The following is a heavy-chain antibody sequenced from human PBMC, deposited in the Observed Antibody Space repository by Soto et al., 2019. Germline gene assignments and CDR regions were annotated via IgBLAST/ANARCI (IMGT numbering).Heavy chain of an antibody. Sequence: SETLSRTCTVSGASISSYYWSWIRQPPGKGLEWIGYIYYSGSTNYNPSLKSRVTISVDTSKNQFSLKLSSVTAADTAVYYCARHDNWNDVNSYYCGIDVWGQGTTVTVS. V-gene: IGHV4-59*08. J-gene: IGHJ6*02. D-gene: IGHD1-1*01. CDR1: GASISSYY. CDR2: IYYSGST. CDR3: ARHDNWNDVNSYYCGIDV.